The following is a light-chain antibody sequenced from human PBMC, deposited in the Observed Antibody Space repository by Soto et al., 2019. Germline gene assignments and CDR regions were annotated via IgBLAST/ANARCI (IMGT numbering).Light chain of an antibody. J-gene: IGKJ2*01. Sequence: EIVMTQSPATLSVSPGERATLSCRASQSVASNLAWYQQNPGQAPRLLIYGASTRATGIPARFSGSGSGTEFTLTISSLQSEDFAVYSCHQYNKWPPYTFGQGTKLQSK. CDR2: GAS. V-gene: IGKV3-15*01. CDR1: QSVASN. CDR3: HQYNKWPPYT.